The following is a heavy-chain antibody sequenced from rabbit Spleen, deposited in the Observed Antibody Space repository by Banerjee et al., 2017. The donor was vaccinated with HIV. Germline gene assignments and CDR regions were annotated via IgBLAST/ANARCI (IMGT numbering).Heavy chain of an antibody. CDR3: ARDTSSSFSSYGMDL. CDR1: GVSFSDKDV. D-gene: IGHD1-1*01. Sequence: QEQLVESGGGPVQPEGSLTLTCKASGVSFSDKDVMCWVRQAPGKGLEWIACIDAGSSGFTYFANWAKGRFTISKTSSTTVTLQMTSLTAADTATYFCARDTSSSFSSYGMDLWGQGPSSPS. J-gene: IGHJ6*01. V-gene: IGHV1S45*01. CDR2: IDAGSSGFT.